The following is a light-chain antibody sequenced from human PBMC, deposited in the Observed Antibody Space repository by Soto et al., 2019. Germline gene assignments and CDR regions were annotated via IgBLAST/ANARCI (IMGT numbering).Light chain of an antibody. CDR1: QDISNW. V-gene: IGKV1-12*01. Sequence: DIQMTQSPSSVSASVGDRVTITCRASQDISNWLAWYQQKPGKAPKLLIYAASSLQSGVPSRFSGSGSGTDFTLTISSLQPEDSAIYYCQQADTFPITFGQGTRLEI. CDR2: AAS. J-gene: IGKJ5*01. CDR3: QQADTFPIT.